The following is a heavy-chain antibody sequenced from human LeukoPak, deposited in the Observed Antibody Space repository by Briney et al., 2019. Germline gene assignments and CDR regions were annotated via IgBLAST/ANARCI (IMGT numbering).Heavy chain of an antibody. CDR1: GFTFSSYA. CDR2: ISGSGGST. CDR3: ASPEKVVVAATLLNWSDP. J-gene: IGHJ5*02. Sequence: GGSLRLSCAASGFTFSSYAMSWVRQAPGKGLEWVSAISGSGGSTYYADSVKGRFTISRDNSKNTLYLQMNSLRAEDTAVYYCASPEKVVVAATLLNWSDPWGQGTLVTVSS. D-gene: IGHD2-15*01. V-gene: IGHV3-23*01.